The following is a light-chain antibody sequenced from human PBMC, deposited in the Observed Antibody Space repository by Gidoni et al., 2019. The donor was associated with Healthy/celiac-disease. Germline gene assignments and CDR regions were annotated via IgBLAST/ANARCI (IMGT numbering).Light chain of an antibody. V-gene: IGKV1-33*01. CDR2: DAS. Sequence: IQMTQSPSSLSVSVGDRVTITCQASQDISNYLNWYQQKPGKAPKLLIYDASNLETGVPSRFSGSGSGTDFTFTISSLQPEDIATYYCQQYDNLPRTFGQGTKLEIK. CDR3: QQYDNLPRT. J-gene: IGKJ2*01. CDR1: QDISNY.